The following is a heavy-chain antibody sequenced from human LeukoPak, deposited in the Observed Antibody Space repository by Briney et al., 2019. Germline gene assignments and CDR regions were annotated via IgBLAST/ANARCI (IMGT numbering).Heavy chain of an antibody. V-gene: IGHV1-69*13. CDR3: AKSGSWHFDY. CDR2: IIPIFGTA. J-gene: IGHJ4*02. D-gene: IGHD1-26*01. Sequence: ASVKVSCKASGGTCSSYAISWVRQAPGQGLEWMGGIIPIFGTANYAQKFQGRVTITADESTSTAYMELSSLRSEDTAVYYCAKSGSWHFDYWGQGTLVTVSS. CDR1: GGTCSSYA.